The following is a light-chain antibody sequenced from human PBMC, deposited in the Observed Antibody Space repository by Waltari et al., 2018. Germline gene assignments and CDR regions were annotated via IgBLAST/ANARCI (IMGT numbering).Light chain of an antibody. CDR3: QHSYNTPRT. J-gene: IGKJ1*01. V-gene: IGKV1-39*01. Sequence: DIQMTQSPSSLSASVGDTVSITCRASQSISTYLNWYQKKPGKAPEHLIYGASKLQSGVPPRFRGSGSGAEFTLTINSLQPEDFATYYCQHSYNTPRTFGQGTKVEIK. CDR2: GAS. CDR1: QSISTY.